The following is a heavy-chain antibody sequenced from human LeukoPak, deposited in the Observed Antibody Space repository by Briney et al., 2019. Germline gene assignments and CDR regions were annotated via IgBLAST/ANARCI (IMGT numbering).Heavy chain of an antibody. J-gene: IGHJ4*02. CDR1: GFKFSSYA. Sequence: GGSLRLSCAVSGFKFSSYAMSWVRQTPGKGLEWVSGISDSGGKTYYGDSVKGRFTISRDNSRNTLYLQMKSLRAEDTAVYYCAKDFHYWGQGTLVTVSS. CDR3: AKDFHY. CDR2: ISDSGGKT. V-gene: IGHV3-23*01.